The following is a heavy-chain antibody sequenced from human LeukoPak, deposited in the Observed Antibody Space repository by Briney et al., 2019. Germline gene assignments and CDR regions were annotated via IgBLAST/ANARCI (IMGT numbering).Heavy chain of an antibody. D-gene: IGHD1-7*01. V-gene: IGHV4-59*01. CDR2: IYYSGST. CDR1: GGSISSYY. Sequence: SETLSLTCTVSGGSISSYYWSWIRQPPGKGLEWIGYIYYSGSTNYNPSLESRVTISVDTSKNQFSLKLSSVTAADTAVYYYARSLELKYYFDYWGQGTLVTVSS. CDR3: ARSLELKYYFDY. J-gene: IGHJ4*02.